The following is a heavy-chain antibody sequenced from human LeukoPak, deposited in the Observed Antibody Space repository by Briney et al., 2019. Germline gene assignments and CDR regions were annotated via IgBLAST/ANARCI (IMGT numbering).Heavy chain of an antibody. CDR1: GGSFSGYY. J-gene: IGHJ6*03. CDR3: ARDPGYYYYYYMDV. V-gene: IGHV4-34*01. Sequence: SETLSLTCAVYGGSFSGYYWSWIRQPPGKGLEWIGEINHSGSTNYNPSLKSRVTISVDTSKNQFSLKLSSVTAADTAVYYCARDPGYYYYYYMDVWGKGTTVTVSS. CDR2: INHSGST.